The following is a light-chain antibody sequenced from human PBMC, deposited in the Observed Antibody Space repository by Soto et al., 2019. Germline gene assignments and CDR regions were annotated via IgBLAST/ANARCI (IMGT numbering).Light chain of an antibody. J-gene: IGKJ2*01. CDR2: DAS. CDR1: QTISTN. V-gene: IGKV3-15*01. Sequence: IVMTQSPATLSVSPGGRATLSCRASQTISTNLAWYQQKPGQAPRLLIYDASTRATGIPARFSGSGSGTQFTLTISSLQSEDFALYFCQQYNTWPPYTFGQGTTLEIK. CDR3: QQYNTWPPYT.